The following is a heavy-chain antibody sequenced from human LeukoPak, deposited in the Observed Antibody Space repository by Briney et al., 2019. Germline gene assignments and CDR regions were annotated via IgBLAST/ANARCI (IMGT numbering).Heavy chain of an antibody. D-gene: IGHD3-10*01. V-gene: IGHV1-2*02. J-gene: IGHJ4*02. CDR1: GYTFTGYY. CDR3: ARDRITMVRGVSTEYHY. Sequence: ASVKVSCKASGYTFTGYYMHWVRQAPGQGLEWMGWINPNSGGTNYAQKLQGRVTMTRDTSISTAYMELSRLRSDDTAVYYCARDRITMVRGVSTEYHYWGQGTLVTVSS. CDR2: INPNSGGT.